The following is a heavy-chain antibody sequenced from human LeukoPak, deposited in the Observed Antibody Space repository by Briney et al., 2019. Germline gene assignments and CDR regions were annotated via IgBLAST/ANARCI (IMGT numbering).Heavy chain of an antibody. V-gene: IGHV4-59*08. D-gene: IGHD2-8*01. CDR1: GGSISSSY. J-gene: IGHJ4*02. CDR2: IYYSGTT. Sequence: SETPSLTCTVSGGSISSSYWSWIRQPPGKGLEWMGNIYYSGTTNYNPSLKSRVTISLDTSKNQFSLKLSSVTAADTAVYYCVGAPNHYYFDTWDQGTLVTVSS. CDR3: VGAPNHYYFDT.